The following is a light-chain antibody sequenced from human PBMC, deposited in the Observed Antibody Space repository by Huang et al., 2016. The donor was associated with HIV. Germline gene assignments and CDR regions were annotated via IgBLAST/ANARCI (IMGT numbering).Light chain of an antibody. J-gene: IGKJ4*01. CDR3: HQYNNWLLS. V-gene: IGKV3-15*01. Sequence: EIVMKQSPATLSVSPGQRVTLSCRANRSVSTNLAWYHQRHGQAPRPLIYGSSTRAPGTPARFSGSGSWTDFSLTISSLQSEDFALYYCHQYNNWLLSFGGGTRV. CDR2: GSS. CDR1: RSVSTN.